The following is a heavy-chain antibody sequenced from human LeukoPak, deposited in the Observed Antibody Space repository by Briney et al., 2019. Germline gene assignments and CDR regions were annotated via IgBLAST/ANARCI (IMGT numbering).Heavy chain of an antibody. CDR1: GYTFTSYA. CDR3: ARDHSPYGSGSYGY. CDR2: INAGNGNT. J-gene: IGHJ4*02. D-gene: IGHD3-10*01. Sequence: ASVKVSCTASGYTFTSYAMHWVRQAPGQRLEWMGWINAGNGNTKYSQKFQGRVTITRDTSASTAYMELSSLRSEDTAVYYCARDHSPYGSGSYGYWGQGTLVTVSS. V-gene: IGHV1-3*01.